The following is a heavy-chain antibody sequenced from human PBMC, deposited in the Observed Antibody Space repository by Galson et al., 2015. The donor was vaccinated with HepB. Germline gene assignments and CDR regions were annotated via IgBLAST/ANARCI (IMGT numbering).Heavy chain of an antibody. CDR2: ISYDGSNK. CDR1: GFTFSSYA. Sequence: SLRLSCAASGFTFSSYAMHCVRQAPGRGLEWVAVISYDGSNKYYADSVKGRFTISRDNSKNTLYLQMNSLRAEDTAVYYCARGGITMIVVVPEYYFDYWGQGTLVTVSS. D-gene: IGHD3-22*01. V-gene: IGHV3-30-3*01. CDR3: ARGGITMIVVVPEYYFDY. J-gene: IGHJ4*02.